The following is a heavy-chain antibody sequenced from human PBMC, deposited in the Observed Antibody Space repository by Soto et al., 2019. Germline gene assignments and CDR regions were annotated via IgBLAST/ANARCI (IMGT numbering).Heavy chain of an antibody. CDR2: INGGGTT. CDR3: ARDRFWDRFFQYSGYDYLDY. CDR1: GFTVSNND. J-gene: IGHJ4*02. D-gene: IGHD5-12*01. V-gene: IGHV3-53*05. Sequence: GGSLRLSWAASGFTVSNNDMSWVRQAPGKGLEWVSVINGGGTTYYADSVKGRFTISRDISTSTAYMELRSLRSDDTAVYYCARDRFWDRFFQYSGYDYLDYWGQGTLVTVSS.